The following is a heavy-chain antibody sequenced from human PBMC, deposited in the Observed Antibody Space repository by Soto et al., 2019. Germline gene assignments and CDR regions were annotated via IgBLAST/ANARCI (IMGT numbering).Heavy chain of an antibody. D-gene: IGHD3-10*02. V-gene: IGHV4-59*01. CDR3: ARGGSPNHVYWHFDL. Sequence: QVQLQESGPGLVKPSETLSLTCTVSGGSISSYYWSWIRQPPGKELEWIGFIYYSGSPYYNPSLKSRVTISVDTSKNQFSLKLSSVTAADTALYYCARGGSPNHVYWHFDLWGRGTLVTVSS. CDR1: GGSISSYY. J-gene: IGHJ2*01. CDR2: IYYSGSP.